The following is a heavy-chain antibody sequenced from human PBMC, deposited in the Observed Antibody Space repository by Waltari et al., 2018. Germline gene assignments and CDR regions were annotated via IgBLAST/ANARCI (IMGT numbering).Heavy chain of an antibody. Sequence: QVQLQESGPGLVKPSATLSPTCTVSGGSISSYSWSWIRQPPGKGLEWIGYIYYSGSTNYNPSLKSRVTISVDTSKNQFSLKLSSVTAADTAVYYCARGGSGSYGDFDYWGQGTLVTVSS. V-gene: IGHV4-59*01. D-gene: IGHD3-10*01. J-gene: IGHJ4*02. CDR3: ARGGSGSYGDFDY. CDR2: IYYSGST. CDR1: GGSISSYS.